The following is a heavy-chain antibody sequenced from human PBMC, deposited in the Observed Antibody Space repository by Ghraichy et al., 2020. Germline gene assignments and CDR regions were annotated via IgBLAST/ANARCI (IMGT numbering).Heavy chain of an antibody. J-gene: IGHJ4*02. Sequence: GREAPGGGVEWVSSIRSRSRYIYYADSVKGRVTISRDNAKNSLYLPMNSLRAEDTAVYYCARGYSDGSSDYWGQGTLVTVSS. V-gene: IGHV3-21*01. CDR3: ARGYSDGSSDY. CDR2: IRSRSRYI. D-gene: IGHD5-18*01.